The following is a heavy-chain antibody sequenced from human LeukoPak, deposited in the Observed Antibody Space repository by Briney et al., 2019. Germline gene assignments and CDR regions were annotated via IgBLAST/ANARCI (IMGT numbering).Heavy chain of an antibody. D-gene: IGHD3-10*01. J-gene: IGHJ3*02. V-gene: IGHV1-2*02. CDR2: INANNGGT. CDR3: ARDGSGSPYDSFDI. CDR1: GYTFSGYY. Sequence: ASVKVSCKASGYTFSGYYMHWVRQAAGQGLAWMGWINANNGGTNYAHKFQGRATMTRDTSIRTAYMELSKLTSDDPAVYYCARDGSGSPYDSFDIWGQGTMVTVSS.